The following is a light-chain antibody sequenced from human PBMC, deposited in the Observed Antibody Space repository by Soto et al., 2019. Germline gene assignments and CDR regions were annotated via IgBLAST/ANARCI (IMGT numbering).Light chain of an antibody. CDR1: SNDVGAYKY. CDR2: EVS. V-gene: IGLV2-14*01. CDR3: ASYTSSSTL. J-gene: IGLJ2*01. Sequence: QSALTQPASVSGSPGQSFTISCTGTSNDVGAYKYVSWYQQHPGQAPKLMIYEVSNRPSGISSRFSGSKSGNTASLTISGLQADDEADYYCASYTSSSTLFGGGTKVTVL.